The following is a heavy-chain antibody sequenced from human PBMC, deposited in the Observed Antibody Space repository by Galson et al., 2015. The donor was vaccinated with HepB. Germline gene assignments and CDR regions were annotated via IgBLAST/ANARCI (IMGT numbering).Heavy chain of an antibody. CDR1: GFTFSPYD. V-gene: IGHV3-13*04. J-gene: IGHJ6*02. CDR3: ARAYGMDV. Sequence: SLRLSCAASGFTFSPYDMHWVPQATGKGLEWVPGIGTAGDTYYSGSVKGRFTISRENAQNSLHLQMHSLRAGDTAVYYCARAYGMDVWGRGTTVTVSS. CDR2: IGTAGDT.